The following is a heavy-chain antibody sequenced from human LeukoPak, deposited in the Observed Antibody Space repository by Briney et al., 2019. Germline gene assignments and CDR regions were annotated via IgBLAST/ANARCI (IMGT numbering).Heavy chain of an antibody. V-gene: IGHV3-15*01. CDR3: TTAPAGTDY. D-gene: IGHD1-14*01. CDR1: GFTFSNAW. CDR2: IKSKTDGGTT. Sequence: GGSLRLSCAASGFTFSNAWMSWVRQAPGKGLEWVGRIKSKTDGGTTDYAAPVRGRFTISREDSKNTLYLEINSLKTEDTAVYYCTTAPAGTDYWGQGTLVTVSS. J-gene: IGHJ4*02.